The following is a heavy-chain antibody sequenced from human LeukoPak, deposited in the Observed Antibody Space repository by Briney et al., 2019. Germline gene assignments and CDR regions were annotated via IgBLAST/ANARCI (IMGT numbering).Heavy chain of an antibody. Sequence: SETLSLTCTVSGGSISSHYWSWIRQPPGKGLEWIGYIYYSGSTNYNPSLKSRVTISVDTSKNQFSLKLSSVTAADTAVYYCARAIASYGDSAYWGQGTLVTVSS. CDR3: ARAIASYGDSAY. V-gene: IGHV4-59*11. J-gene: IGHJ4*02. CDR1: GGSISSHY. CDR2: IYYSGST. D-gene: IGHD5-18*01.